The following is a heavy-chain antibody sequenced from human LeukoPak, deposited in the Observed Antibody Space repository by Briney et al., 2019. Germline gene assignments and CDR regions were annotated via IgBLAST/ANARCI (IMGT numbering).Heavy chain of an antibody. D-gene: IGHD2-21*01. J-gene: IGHJ5*02. CDR1: GGSFSGYY. CDR3: ARGLRDSRRGWFDP. Sequence: SETLSLTCAVYGGSFSGYYWGWIRQPPGKGLEWIGEINHSGSTNYNPSLKSRVTISVDTSKNQFSLKLSSVTAADTAVYYCARGLRDSRRGWFDPWGQGTLVTVSS. CDR2: INHSGST. V-gene: IGHV4-34*01.